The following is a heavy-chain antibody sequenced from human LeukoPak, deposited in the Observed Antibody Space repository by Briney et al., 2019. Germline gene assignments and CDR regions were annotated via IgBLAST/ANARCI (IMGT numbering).Heavy chain of an antibody. V-gene: IGHV4-59*08. J-gene: IGHJ3*01. CDR3: ARSGYSGDWYAGFDV. Sequence: PSETLSLTCTVSGGSISSYYWSWIRQPPGKGLEWIGYIYYSGSTNYNSSLKSRVTISVDTSKNQFSLKLSSVTAADTAVYYCARSGYSGDWYAGFDVWGQGTMVTVSS. D-gene: IGHD6-19*01. CDR2: IYYSGST. CDR1: GGSISSYY.